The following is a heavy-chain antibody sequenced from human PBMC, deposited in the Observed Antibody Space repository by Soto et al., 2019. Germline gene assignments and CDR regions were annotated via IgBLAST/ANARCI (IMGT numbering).Heavy chain of an antibody. CDR1: GGSISSSSYY. Sequence: QLQLQESGPGLVKPSETLSLTCTVSGGSISSSSYYWGWIRQPPGKGLEWIGSIYYSGSTYYNPSLKSRVTISVDTSKNQFALKLSSVTAADTAVYYCARGIAVAGSDAFAIWGQGTMVTVSS. J-gene: IGHJ3*02. V-gene: IGHV4-39*01. D-gene: IGHD6-19*01. CDR3: ARGIAVAGSDAFAI. CDR2: IYYSGST.